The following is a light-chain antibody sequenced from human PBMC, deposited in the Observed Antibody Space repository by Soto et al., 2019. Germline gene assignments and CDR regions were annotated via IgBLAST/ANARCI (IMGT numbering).Light chain of an antibody. CDR3: QQRSNWPPYT. V-gene: IGKV3-11*01. Sequence: EIVLTQSPATLSLSPGERATLSCRASQSVDSYLAWYQQKPGQAPRLLIYDASNRATGIPVRFSGSGSGTDFTLTISSLEPEDFAVYYCQQRSNWPPYTFGQGTKLEIK. CDR2: DAS. CDR1: QSVDSY. J-gene: IGKJ2*01.